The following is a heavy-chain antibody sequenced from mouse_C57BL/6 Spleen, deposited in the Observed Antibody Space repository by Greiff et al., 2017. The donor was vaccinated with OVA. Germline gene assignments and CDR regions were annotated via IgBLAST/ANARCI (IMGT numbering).Heavy chain of an antibody. J-gene: IGHJ3*01. V-gene: IGHV7-3*01. CDR1: GFTFTDYY. D-gene: IGHD2-12*01. CDR3: ASSSYDEGFAY. CDR2: IRNKANGYTT. Sequence: EVQLVESGGGLVQPGGSLSLSCAASGFTFTDYYMSWVRQPPGKALEWLGFIRNKANGYTTEYSASVKGRFTISRDNSQSILYLQMNALRAEDRATYYCASSSYDEGFAYWGQGTLVTVAA.